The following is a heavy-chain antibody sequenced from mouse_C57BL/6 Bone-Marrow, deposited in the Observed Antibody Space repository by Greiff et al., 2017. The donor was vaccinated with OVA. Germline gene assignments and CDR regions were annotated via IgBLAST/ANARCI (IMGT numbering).Heavy chain of an antibody. CDR1: GYTFTSYW. J-gene: IGHJ4*01. CDR2: IDPNSGGT. Sequence: QVQLQQPGAELVKPGASVKLSCKASGYTFTSYWMHWVKQRPGRGLEWIGRIDPNSGGTKYNEKFKSKATLTVDKPSSTAYMQLSSLTSEDSAVYYCARRVDYYGSSYGDYAMDYWGQGTSVTVSS. V-gene: IGHV1-72*01. CDR3: ARRVDYYGSSYGDYAMDY. D-gene: IGHD1-1*01.